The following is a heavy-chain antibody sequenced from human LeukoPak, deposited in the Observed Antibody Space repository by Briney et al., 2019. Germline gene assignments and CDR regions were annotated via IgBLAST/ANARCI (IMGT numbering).Heavy chain of an antibody. CDR1: GFTFSSYG. J-gene: IGHJ3*02. D-gene: IGHD4-11*01. V-gene: IGHV3-23*01. Sequence: GGSLRLSCAASGFTFSSYGMSWVRQAPGKGLEWVSAISGSGGSTYYADSVKGRFTISRDNSKNTLYLQMNSLRAEDAAVYYCARLTTPWDAFDIWGQGTMVTVSS. CDR2: ISGSGGST. CDR3: ARLTTPWDAFDI.